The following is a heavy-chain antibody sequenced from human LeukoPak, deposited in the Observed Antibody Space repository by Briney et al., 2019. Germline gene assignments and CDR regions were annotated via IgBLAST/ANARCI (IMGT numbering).Heavy chain of an antibody. D-gene: IGHD3-10*01. V-gene: IGHV3-66*02. CDR1: GFTVSSNY. Sequence: PGGSLRLSCAASGFTVSSNYMSWVRQAPGKGLEWVSVIYSGGSTYYADSVKGRFTISRDNSKNTLYLQMNSLRAEDTAVYYCARDSGTMVRGARGFDPWGQGTLVTVS. J-gene: IGHJ5*02. CDR2: IYSGGST. CDR3: ARDSGTMVRGARGFDP.